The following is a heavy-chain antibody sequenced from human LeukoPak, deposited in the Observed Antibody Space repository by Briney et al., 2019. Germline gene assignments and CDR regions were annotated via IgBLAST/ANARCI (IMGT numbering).Heavy chain of an antibody. CDR3: SRSSTSIQLNVFDI. Sequence: LAGGSLRLSGAASGFTFSSYGMHWVRQAPGKGLEWVAVIWYDGGNKYYADSVKGRFTISRDNSKNTLYLQTNSLRAEDTAVYYCSRSSTSIQLNVFDIWGQGTMVTVSS. J-gene: IGHJ3*02. CDR1: GFTFSSYG. D-gene: IGHD2-2*01. V-gene: IGHV3-33*01. CDR2: IWYDGGNK.